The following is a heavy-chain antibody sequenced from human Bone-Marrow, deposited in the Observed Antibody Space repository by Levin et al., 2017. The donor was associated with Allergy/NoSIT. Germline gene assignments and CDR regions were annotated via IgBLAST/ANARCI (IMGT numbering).Heavy chain of an antibody. J-gene: IGHJ6*02. CDR3: ASALSPLYYYGSGRHYYYYGMDV. D-gene: IGHD3-10*01. Sequence: SVKVSCKASGGTFSSYAISWVRQAPGQGLEWMGGIIPIFGTANYAQKFQGRVTITADESTSTAYMELSSLRSEDTAVYYCASALSPLYYYGSGRHYYYYGMDVWGQGTTVTVSS. CDR2: IIPIFGTA. CDR1: GGTFSSYA. V-gene: IGHV1-69*13.